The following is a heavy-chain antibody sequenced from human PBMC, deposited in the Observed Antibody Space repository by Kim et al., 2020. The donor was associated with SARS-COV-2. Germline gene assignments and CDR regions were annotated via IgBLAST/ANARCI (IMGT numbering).Heavy chain of an antibody. J-gene: IGHJ6*02. D-gene: IGHD3-16*01. CDR3: ARGHLYGGLRYGMDV. Sequence: QKFQGRVTITRDTSASTAYMELSSLRSEDTAVYYCARGHLYGGLRYGMDVWGQGTTVTVSS. V-gene: IGHV1-3*01.